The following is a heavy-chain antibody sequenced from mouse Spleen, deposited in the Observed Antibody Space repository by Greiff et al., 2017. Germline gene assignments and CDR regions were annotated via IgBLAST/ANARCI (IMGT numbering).Heavy chain of an antibody. Sequence: EVQRVESGGGLVQPGGSRKLSCAASGFTFSSFGMHWVRQAPEKGLEWVAYISSGSSTIYYADTVKGRFTISRDNPKNTLFLQMTSLRSEDTAMYYCARSAGVRYFDVWGAGTTVTVSS. CDR1: GFTFSSFG. CDR3: ARSAGVRYFDV. CDR2: ISSGSSTI. J-gene: IGHJ1*01. V-gene: IGHV5-17*02. D-gene: IGHD2-14*01.